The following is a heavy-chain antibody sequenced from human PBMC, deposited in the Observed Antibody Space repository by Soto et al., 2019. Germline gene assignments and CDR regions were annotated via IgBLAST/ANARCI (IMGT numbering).Heavy chain of an antibody. J-gene: IGHJ3*02. D-gene: IGHD2-21*01. CDR1: GYTFTDYF. CDR3: ARLVHYSHSGGSSHSGFDM. CDR2: INPYSGGA. V-gene: IGHV1-2*02. Sequence: ASVKVSCKASGYTFTDYFIHWVRQAPGQGLEWIGWINPYSGGADLSQKFQGRVTMTRDTSISTAYMEVSSLRADDTAVFCCARLVHYSHSGGSSHSGFDMWGQGTLVTVSS.